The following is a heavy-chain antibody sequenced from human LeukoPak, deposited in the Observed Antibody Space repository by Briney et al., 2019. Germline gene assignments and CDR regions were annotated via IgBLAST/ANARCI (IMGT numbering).Heavy chain of an antibody. CDR3: ARGLTMVRGVIIGPLGY. V-gene: IGHV1-3*03. CDR1: GYTFNNHD. Sequence: ASVKVSCKASGYTFNNHDMHWVRQAPGQRLEWMGWINPGNGNTKYSQEFQGRLTITRDTSTSTVYMELSSLRSEDTAVYYCARGLTMVRGVIIGPLGYWGQGTLVTVSS. J-gene: IGHJ4*02. D-gene: IGHD3-10*01. CDR2: INPGNGNT.